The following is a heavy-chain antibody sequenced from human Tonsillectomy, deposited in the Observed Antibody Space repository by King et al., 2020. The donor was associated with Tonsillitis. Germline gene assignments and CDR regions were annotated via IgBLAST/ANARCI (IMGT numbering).Heavy chain of an antibody. D-gene: IGHD6-19*01. Sequence: QLVQSGAEVKKPGSSVKVSCKASGGTFSTYGISWVRQAPGQGLEWMGRIIPILDIANYAQKFQGRVTITADKSTTTAYMELSSLRSEDTAVYYCARDKRYSSGWYSNSWGHGTLVTVSS. CDR3: ARDKRYSSGWYSNS. V-gene: IGHV1-69*09. J-gene: IGHJ5*01. CDR2: IIPILDIA. CDR1: GGTFSTYG.